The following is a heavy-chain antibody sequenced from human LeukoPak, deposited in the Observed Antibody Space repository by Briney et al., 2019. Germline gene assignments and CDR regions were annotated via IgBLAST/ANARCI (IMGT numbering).Heavy chain of an antibody. D-gene: IGHD3-22*01. V-gene: IGHV4-34*01. J-gene: IGHJ5*02. CDR1: GGSFSGYY. CDR3: ARLGTGYDSSGYSIGWFDP. CDR2: IYYSGST. Sequence: PSETLCLTRAVYGGSFSGYYWSWIRQPPGKGLEWIGNIYYSGSTYYNPSLKSRVNISVDTSKNQFSLRLSSVTAADTAVYYCARLGTGYDSSGYSIGWFDPWGNGIIVSVSS.